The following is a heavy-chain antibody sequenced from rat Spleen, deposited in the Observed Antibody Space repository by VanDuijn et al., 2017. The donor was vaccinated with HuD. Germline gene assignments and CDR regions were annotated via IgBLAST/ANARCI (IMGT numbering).Heavy chain of an antibody. Sequence: EVQLVESGGGLVQPGRSLKLSCVASGFTFNNYWMTWIRQAPGKGLEWVASISYDGGSTYYRDSVKGRFTISRDNAKSSLYLQMDSLRSEDTATYYCTTEDYYLGDYWGQGVMVTVSS. CDR2: ISYDGGST. CDR1: GFTFNNYW. D-gene: IGHD1-6*01. V-gene: IGHV5-31*01. J-gene: IGHJ2*01. CDR3: TTEDYYLGDY.